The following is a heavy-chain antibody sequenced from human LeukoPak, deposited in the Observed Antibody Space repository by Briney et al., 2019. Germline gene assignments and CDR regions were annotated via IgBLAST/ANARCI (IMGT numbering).Heavy chain of an antibody. CDR2: ISSSSSNI. D-gene: IGHD3-16*01. CDR3: ASVRSMSTTPYMDV. J-gene: IGHJ6*02. V-gene: IGHV3-11*03. CDR1: GFSFSDHY. Sequence: GGSLRLSCAASGFSFSDHYMNWIRQAPGKGLEWVSYISSSSSNIDYAGSVKGRFTISRDNAKNSLYLQMNSLRAEDTAVYYCASVRSMSTTPYMDVWGRGTTVTVSS.